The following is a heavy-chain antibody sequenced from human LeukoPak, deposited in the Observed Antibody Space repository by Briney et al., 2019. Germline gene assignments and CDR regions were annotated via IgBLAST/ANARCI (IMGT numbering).Heavy chain of an antibody. CDR1: GFTFSSYG. J-gene: IGHJ5*02. CDR2: ISYSGTT. D-gene: IGHD2-21*01. Sequence: PGGSLRLSCAASGFTFSSYGMHWVRQAPGKGLEWIVSISYSGTTFYNLSLKSRVTISVDTSKNQFSLKLSSVTAADTAVYYCARLLGGWFDPWGQGTLVTVSS. V-gene: IGHV4-38-2*01. CDR3: ARLLGGWFDP.